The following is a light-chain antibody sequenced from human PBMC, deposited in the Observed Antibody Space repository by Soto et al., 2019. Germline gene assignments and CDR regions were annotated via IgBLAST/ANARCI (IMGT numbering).Light chain of an antibody. CDR1: SSNIGAGYD. Sequence: QSVLTQPPSVSGAPGQRVTISCTGSSSNIGAGYDVHWYQQLPGTAPKLLIYGNSNRPSGVPDRFSGSKSGTSASLAITGLQAEDEADYYCATWDDILRGRVFGGGTKLTVL. CDR2: GNS. V-gene: IGLV1-40*01. J-gene: IGLJ3*02. CDR3: ATWDDILRGRV.